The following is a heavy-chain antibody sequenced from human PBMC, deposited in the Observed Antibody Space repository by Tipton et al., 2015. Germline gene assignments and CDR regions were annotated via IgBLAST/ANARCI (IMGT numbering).Heavy chain of an antibody. Sequence: TLSLTCAVSAYSISSDYYWGWIRQPPGKGLEWIGSISHSGNTHYNPSLKSRVTMSRDTSKNQFSLKLTSVTAADTAVYYCARFRYYGSESERGYFHGLDVWGQGTTVTVS. V-gene: IGHV4-38-2*01. D-gene: IGHD3-10*01. J-gene: IGHJ6*02. CDR2: ISHSGNT. CDR1: AYSISSDYY. CDR3: ARFRYYGSESERGYFHGLDV.